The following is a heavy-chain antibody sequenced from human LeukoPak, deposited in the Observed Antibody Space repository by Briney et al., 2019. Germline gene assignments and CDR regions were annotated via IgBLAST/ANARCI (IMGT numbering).Heavy chain of an antibody. CDR1: GFIFSNYG. CDR3: AKWPEGAMDYFDY. J-gene: IGHJ4*02. CDR2: ISASGSAT. V-gene: IGHV3-23*01. Sequence: GGSLRLSCAASGFIFSNYGMNWVRQAPGKGLEWVAAISASGSATSYADSVKGRFTISRDNSKNTLYLEMSSLRVEDTAIYYCAKWPEGAMDYFDYWGQGTLVTVSS. D-gene: IGHD3-16*01.